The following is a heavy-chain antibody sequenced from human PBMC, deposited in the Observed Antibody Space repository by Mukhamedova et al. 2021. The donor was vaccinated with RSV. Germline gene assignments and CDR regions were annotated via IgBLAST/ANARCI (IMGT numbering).Heavy chain of an antibody. J-gene: IGHJ4*02. V-gene: IGHV3-23*01. Sequence: KGRFTISRDNSKNTLYLQMNSLRAEDTAVYYCAKGSAVGATTAYLGQGTLVTVSS. CDR3: AKGSAVGATTAY. D-gene: IGHD1-26*01.